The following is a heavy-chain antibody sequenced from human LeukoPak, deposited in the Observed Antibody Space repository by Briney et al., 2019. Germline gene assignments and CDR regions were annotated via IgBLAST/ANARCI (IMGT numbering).Heavy chain of an antibody. J-gene: IGHJ4*02. CDR2: INPSGGST. CDR3: ARDPLGYCSGGSCPSHFDY. V-gene: IGHV1-46*01. Sequence: ASVKVSCKASGYTFTSYYMHWVRQAPGQGLEWMGIINPSGGSTSYAQKFQGRVTMTRDMSTSTVYMGLSSLRSEDTAVYYCARDPLGYCSGGSCPSHFDYWGQGTLVTVSS. CDR1: GYTFTSYY. D-gene: IGHD2-15*01.